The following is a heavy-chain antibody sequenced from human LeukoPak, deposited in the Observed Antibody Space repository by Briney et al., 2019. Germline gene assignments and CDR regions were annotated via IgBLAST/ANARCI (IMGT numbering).Heavy chain of an antibody. CDR3: AKVVYDFWSGYWRYFQH. CDR2: ISRSSAYI. D-gene: IGHD3-3*01. J-gene: IGHJ1*01. Sequence: GGSLRLSCAASGFTLSSYSMNWVRQAPGKGLEWVSSISRSSAYIYYADSVKGRFTISRDNAKNSLYLQMNSLRAEDTAVYYCAKVVYDFWSGYWRYFQHWGQGTLVTVSS. V-gene: IGHV3-21*01. CDR1: GFTLSSYS.